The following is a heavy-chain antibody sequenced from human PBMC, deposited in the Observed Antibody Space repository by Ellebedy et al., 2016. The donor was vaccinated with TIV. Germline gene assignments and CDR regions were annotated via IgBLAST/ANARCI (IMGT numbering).Heavy chain of an antibody. CDR3: ARDSVYYSFGMDV. CDR1: GYTFTSFG. CDR2: ISAYNGNT. J-gene: IGHJ6*02. Sequence: ASVKVSXKASGYTFTSFGLSWVRQAPGQGLEWMGWISAYNGNTNYAQKLQGRVTMTTDTSTSTAYMELRSLRSDDTAVYYCARDSVYYSFGMDVWGQGTTVTVSS. V-gene: IGHV1-18*01. D-gene: IGHD3-22*01.